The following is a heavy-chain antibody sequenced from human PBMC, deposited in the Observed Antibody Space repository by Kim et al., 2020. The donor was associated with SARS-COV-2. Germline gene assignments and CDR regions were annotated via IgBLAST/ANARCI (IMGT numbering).Heavy chain of an antibody. J-gene: IGHJ6*02. D-gene: IGHD3-3*01. Sequence: GGSLRLSCAASGFTFSTYWITWVRQAPGKGLEWVANIKEDGSEKFYVDSVRGRFTISRDNTKNSLYLQMNSLRAEDTAVYYCARGPRYYDLWSGTHYYVWTSGAKGPRSPSP. CDR3: ARGPRYYDLWSGTHYYVWTS. CDR1: GFTFSTYW. V-gene: IGHV3-7*01. CDR2: IKEDGSEK.